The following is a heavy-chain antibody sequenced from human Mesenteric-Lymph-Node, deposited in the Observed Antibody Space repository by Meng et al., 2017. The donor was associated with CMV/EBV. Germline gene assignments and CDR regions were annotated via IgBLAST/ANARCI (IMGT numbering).Heavy chain of an antibody. CDR1: GYTFPGYY. CDR2: INPDSGGT. CDR3: ARSPFLRTWFDP. V-gene: IGHV1-2*06. Sequence: CKASGYTFPGYYMHWLRQAPGQGLEWMGRINPDSGGTNYAQKFQDRVTMTRDTSISTAYMELNRLKSDDTAVYYCARSPFLRTWFDPWGQGTLVTVSS. D-gene: IGHD2/OR15-2a*01. J-gene: IGHJ5*02.